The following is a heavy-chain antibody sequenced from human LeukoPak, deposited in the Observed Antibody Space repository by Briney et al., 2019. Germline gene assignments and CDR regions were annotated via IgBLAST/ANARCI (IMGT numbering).Heavy chain of an antibody. J-gene: IGHJ4*02. Sequence: EASVPVSCKASGYTFTGYYLHWVRQARGQGVEWMGWINPNSGGTNYAQKFQGRVTMTRDTSISTAYMELSRLRSDDTAVYYCARVRRYCSGASCYSAYYSDYWGQGTLVTVSS. CDR2: INPNSGGT. CDR3: ARVRRYCSGASCYSAYYSDY. V-gene: IGHV1-2*02. CDR1: GYTFTGYY. D-gene: IGHD2-15*01.